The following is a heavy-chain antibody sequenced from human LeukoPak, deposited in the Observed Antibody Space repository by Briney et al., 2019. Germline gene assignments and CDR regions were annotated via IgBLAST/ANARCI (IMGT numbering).Heavy chain of an antibody. D-gene: IGHD3-16*01. Sequence: GGSLRLSCAASGFTFSSYDMSWVRQAAEKGLEWVSSISPSTNGKTYADSVKGRFTISTDNAKNTLYLQMDSLRAEDTAVYYCAKALTRWAFDIWGQGRMVTVSS. CDR2: ISPSTNGK. V-gene: IGHV3-23*01. CDR1: GFTFSSYD. J-gene: IGHJ3*02. CDR3: AKALTRWAFDI.